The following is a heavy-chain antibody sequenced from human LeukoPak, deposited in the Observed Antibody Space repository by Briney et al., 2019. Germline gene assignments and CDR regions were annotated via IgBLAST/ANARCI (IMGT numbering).Heavy chain of an antibody. Sequence: GASVKVSCKASGYTFTGYYMHWVRQAPGQGLEWMGWINPNSGGTNYAKKFQGRVTMTRDTSISTVYMELSRLRSDDTAVYYCARSPFYDYVWGSYPPSDYWGQGTLVTVSS. D-gene: IGHD3-16*01. V-gene: IGHV1-2*02. CDR2: INPNSGGT. CDR1: GYTFTGYY. CDR3: ARSPFYDYVWGSYPPSDY. J-gene: IGHJ4*02.